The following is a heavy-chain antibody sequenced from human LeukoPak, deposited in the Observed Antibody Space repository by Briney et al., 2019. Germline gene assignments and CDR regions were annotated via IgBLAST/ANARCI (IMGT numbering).Heavy chain of an antibody. D-gene: IGHD6-13*01. CDR1: GFTFSDYY. V-gene: IGHV3-11*05. Sequence: GGSLRLSCAASGFTFSDYYMSWIRQAPGKGLEWVSYIPNTSSYTSYADSVRGRFAISRDNAKNSLHLQMNSLRAEDTAVYYCARAANTAAGTPTLAIDYWGQGALVTVSS. J-gene: IGHJ4*02. CDR3: ARAANTAAGTPTLAIDY. CDR2: IPNTSSYT.